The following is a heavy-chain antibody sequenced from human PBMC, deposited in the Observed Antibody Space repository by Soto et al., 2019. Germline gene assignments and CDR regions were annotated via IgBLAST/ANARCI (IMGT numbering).Heavy chain of an antibody. CDR3: ASVAASASHHNWFAS. Sequence: SETLSLTCTVSGGSISSYYWSWIRQPPGKGLEWIGYIYYSGSTNYNPSLKSRVTMSVDTSRNQLLLQLNSVTAADTAVYYCASVAASASHHNWFASWGERTLVTVS. J-gene: IGHJ5*01. CDR2: IYYSGST. D-gene: IGHD2-21*01. CDR1: GGSISSYY. V-gene: IGHV4-59*01.